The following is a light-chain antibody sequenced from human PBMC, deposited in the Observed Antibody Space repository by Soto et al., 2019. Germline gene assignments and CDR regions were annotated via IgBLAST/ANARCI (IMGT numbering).Light chain of an antibody. CDR2: EGS. CDR3: QSYDNSLSAFYV. CDR1: SSDVGTYNL. V-gene: IGLV2-23*01. J-gene: IGLJ1*01. Sequence: QAFLPQPASVSGSPGQSITISCTGTSSDVGTYNLVSWYQQHPGKAPKLMIYEGSKRPSGVSNRFSGSKSGNTASLTISGLQAEDEADYYCQSYDNSLSAFYVFGTGTKVTVL.